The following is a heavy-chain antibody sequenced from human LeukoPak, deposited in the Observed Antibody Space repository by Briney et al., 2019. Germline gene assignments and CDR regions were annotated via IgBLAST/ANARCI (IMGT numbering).Heavy chain of an antibody. Sequence: SETLSLTCTVSGGSISSYYWSWIRQPPGKGLEWIGYIYYGGSTNYNPSLKSRVTISVDTSKNQFSLKLSSVTAADTAVYYCARGSGVTGYYYGMDVWGQGTTVTVSS. D-gene: IGHD5-18*01. V-gene: IGHV4-59*01. J-gene: IGHJ6*02. CDR2: IYYGGST. CDR1: GGSISSYY. CDR3: ARGSGVTGYYYGMDV.